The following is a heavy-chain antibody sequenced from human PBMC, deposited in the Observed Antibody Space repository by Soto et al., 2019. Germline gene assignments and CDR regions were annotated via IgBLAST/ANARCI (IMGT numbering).Heavy chain of an antibody. CDR3: ARRGYYDFWSGYAMDYYYYMDV. J-gene: IGHJ6*03. V-gene: IGHV3-33*01. CDR2: IWYDGSNK. Sequence: GGSLRLSCAASGFTFSSYGMHWVRQAPGKGLEWVAVIWYDGSNKYYADSVKGRFTISRDNSKNTLYLQMNSLRAEDTAVYYCARRGYYDFWSGYAMDYYYYMDVRGKGTTVTVSS. D-gene: IGHD3-3*01. CDR1: GFTFSSYG.